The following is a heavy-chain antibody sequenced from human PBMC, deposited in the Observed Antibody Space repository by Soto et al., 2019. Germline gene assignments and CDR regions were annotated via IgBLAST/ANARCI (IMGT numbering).Heavy chain of an antibody. D-gene: IGHD6-13*01. CDR1: GGSISSGGYY. Sequence: QVQLQESGPGLVKPSQTLSLTCTVSGGSISSGGYYWSWIRQHPGKGLEWIGYIYYSGSTYYNPSLKSRVTISVDTSKNQFSLKLSFVTAADTAVYYCASVDIAAAGHNWFDPWGQGPWSPSPQ. V-gene: IGHV4-31*03. J-gene: IGHJ5*02. CDR2: IYYSGST. CDR3: ASVDIAAAGHNWFDP.